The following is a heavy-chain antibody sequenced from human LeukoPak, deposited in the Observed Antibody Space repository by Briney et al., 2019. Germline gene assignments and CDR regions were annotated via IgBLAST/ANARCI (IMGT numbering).Heavy chain of an antibody. CDR3: ASRLYYYGSGSYAFDI. CDR1: GYTFTGYY. J-gene: IGHJ3*02. CDR2: INPNSGGT. V-gene: IGHV1-2*02. Sequence: GASVKVSCKASGYTFTGYYMHWVRQAPGQGLEWMGWINPNSGGTNYAQKFQGRVTMTGDTSISTAYMELSRLRSDDTAVYYCASRLYYYGSGSYAFDIWGQGTMVTVSS. D-gene: IGHD3-10*01.